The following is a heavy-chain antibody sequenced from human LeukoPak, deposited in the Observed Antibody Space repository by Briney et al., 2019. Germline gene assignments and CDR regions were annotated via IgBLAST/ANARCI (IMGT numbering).Heavy chain of an antibody. CDR2: ISAYNGNT. Sequence: GASVKVPCKASGYTFTSYGLSWVRQAPGQGLEWMGWISAYNGNTNYAQKLQGRVTLTTDTSTSTAYMELRSLRSDDTAVYYCARAAYSGRSPYYFDYWGQGTLVTVSS. CDR3: ARAAYSGRSPYYFDY. J-gene: IGHJ4*02. CDR1: GYTFTSYG. V-gene: IGHV1-18*01. D-gene: IGHD1-26*01.